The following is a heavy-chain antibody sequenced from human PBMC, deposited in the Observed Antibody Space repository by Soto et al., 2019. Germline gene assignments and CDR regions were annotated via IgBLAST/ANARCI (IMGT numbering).Heavy chain of an antibody. CDR3: ARGRYSGYDMPDTYYYYNYGMDV. J-gene: IGHJ6*02. D-gene: IGHD5-12*01. Sequence: QVQLVQSGAEVKKPGSSVKVSCKASGGTFSSHGISWVRQAPGQGLEWMGGFVPIFGTADDAQRLRGRVTITADESTSTAYMERSSLRSEDTAVYYCARGRYSGYDMPDTYYYYNYGMDVWGQGTTVTVSS. CDR2: FVPIFGTA. V-gene: IGHV1-69*12. CDR1: GGTFSSHG.